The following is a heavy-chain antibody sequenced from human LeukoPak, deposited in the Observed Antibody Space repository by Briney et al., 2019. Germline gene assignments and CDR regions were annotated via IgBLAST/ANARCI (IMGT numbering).Heavy chain of an antibody. CDR2: ISSSGSNI. Sequence: SCKASGYTFSDYYMSWIRQAPGKGLEWVSYISSSGSNIYYADSVKGRFTMSRDNAKKSLYLQMNSLRVEDTAVYYCARAKYDSSGYYYSRFDIWGQGTMVTVSS. J-gene: IGHJ3*02. V-gene: IGHV3-11*04. CDR3: ARAKYDSSGYYYSRFDI. CDR1: GYTFSDYY. D-gene: IGHD3-22*01.